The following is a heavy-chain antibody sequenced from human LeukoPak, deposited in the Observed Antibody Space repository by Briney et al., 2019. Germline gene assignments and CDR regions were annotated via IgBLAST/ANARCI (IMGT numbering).Heavy chain of an antibody. Sequence: PSETLSLTCAVYGGSFSGYYWSWIRQPPGKGLEWIGEINHSGSTNYNPSLKSRVTISVDTSKNQFSLKLSSVTAADTAVYYCARLGWDSSGSFDYWGQGTLVTVSS. CDR2: INHSGST. D-gene: IGHD6-19*01. V-gene: IGHV4-34*01. CDR1: GGSFSGYY. J-gene: IGHJ4*02. CDR3: ARLGWDSSGSFDY.